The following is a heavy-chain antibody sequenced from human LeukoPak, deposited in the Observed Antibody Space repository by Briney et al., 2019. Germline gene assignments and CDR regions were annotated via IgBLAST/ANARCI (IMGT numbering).Heavy chain of an antibody. Sequence: SETLSLTCTVSGGSISSYYWSWIRQPPGKGLEWIGYIYYSGSTYYNPSLKSRVTISVDRSKNQFSLKLSSVTAADTAVYYCARAELYYDSSGYYRAGSFDLWGRGTLVTVSS. CDR3: ARAELYYDSSGYYRAGSFDL. V-gene: IGHV4-59*12. J-gene: IGHJ2*01. CDR1: GGSISSYY. D-gene: IGHD3-22*01. CDR2: IYYSGST.